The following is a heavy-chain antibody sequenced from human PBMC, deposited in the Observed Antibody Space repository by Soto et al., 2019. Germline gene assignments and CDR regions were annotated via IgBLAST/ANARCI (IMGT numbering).Heavy chain of an antibody. CDR2: IIPIFGTA. D-gene: IGHD6-13*01. Sequence: SVKVSCRASGGTFSSYAISWVRQAPGQGLEWMGGIIPIFGTANYAQKFQGRVTITADESTSTAYMELSSLRSEDTAVYYCARALAAADSWANWFDPWGQGTLVTVSS. J-gene: IGHJ5*02. V-gene: IGHV1-69*13. CDR1: GGTFSSYA. CDR3: ARALAAADSWANWFDP.